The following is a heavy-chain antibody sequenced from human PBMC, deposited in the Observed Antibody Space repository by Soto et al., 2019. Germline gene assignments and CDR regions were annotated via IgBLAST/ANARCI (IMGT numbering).Heavy chain of an antibody. CDR1: GYSFNSYY. CDR2: INPSGAST. J-gene: IGHJ3*02. Sequence: QVQLVQSGAEVKKPGASVKVACKASGYSFNSYYMHWVRQAPGQGPEWMGVINPSGASTSYAQKFQGRVNMTRDTSTSTFYMELSSLRSEDTALYYCASDYNAYQRQHVFDIWGQGTLVTVSS. V-gene: IGHV1-46*02. CDR3: ASDYNAYQRQHVFDI. D-gene: IGHD3-10*01.